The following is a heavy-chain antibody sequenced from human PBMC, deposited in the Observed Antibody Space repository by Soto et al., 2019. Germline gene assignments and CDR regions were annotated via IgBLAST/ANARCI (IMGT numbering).Heavy chain of an antibody. CDR2: VSHDGRNT. CDR1: GFTFSDYA. D-gene: IGHD6-19*01. J-gene: IGHJ4*02. CDR3: AKGGRQWLFTSDFNY. V-gene: IGHV3-30*18. Sequence: VQLVESGGGLVQPGMSLRLSCAASGFTFSDYAMHWVRQAPGKGLEWVAVVSHDGRNTHYADSVKGRFTISRESSKNKVSLEMTSLRAEDTAVYYCAKGGRQWLFTSDFNYWGKGALVTVSS.